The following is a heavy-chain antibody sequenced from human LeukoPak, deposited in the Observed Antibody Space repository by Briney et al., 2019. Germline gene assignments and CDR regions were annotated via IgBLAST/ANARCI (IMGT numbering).Heavy chain of an antibody. CDR2: LYYSGST. J-gene: IGHJ4*02. CDR3: ARHLSDRMPGIDY. Sequence: SETLSLTCTVSGGSINSSSYYWGWIRQPPGKGLEWIGSLYYSGSTYYNPSFKSRATISVDTSENQFSLKLSSVTAADTATYYCARHLSDRMPGIDYWGQGTLVAVSS. D-gene: IGHD2-2*01. CDR1: GGSINSSSYY. V-gene: IGHV4-39*01.